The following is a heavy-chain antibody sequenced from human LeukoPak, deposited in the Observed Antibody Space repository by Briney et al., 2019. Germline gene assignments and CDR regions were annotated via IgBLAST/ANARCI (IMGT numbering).Heavy chain of an antibody. CDR2: IYSGST. V-gene: IGHV4-59*01. Sequence: SETLSLTCTVSGGSISSYYWGWIRQPPGKGLEWIGNIYSGSTHYNPSLKSRVTISVDTSKNQFSLRLSSVTAADTAVYYCAREPSWSDFFEDWGQGTLVTVSS. D-gene: IGHD3-3*01. CDR3: AREPSWSDFFED. CDR1: GGSISSYY. J-gene: IGHJ4*02.